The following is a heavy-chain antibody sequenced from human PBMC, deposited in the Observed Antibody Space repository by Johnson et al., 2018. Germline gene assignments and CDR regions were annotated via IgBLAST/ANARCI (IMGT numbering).Heavy chain of an antibody. CDR1: GFTFSSYG. J-gene: IGHJ3*01. CDR2: ISYDGSNK. D-gene: IGHD3-16*01. V-gene: IGHV3-30*03. Sequence: QVQLVESGGGVVQPGRSLRLSCAASGFTFSSYGMHWVRQAPGTGLEWVAVISYDGSNKYYADSVKGGFTISRDNSKNTLYLKMNSLRAEDTAVYYCAGGRFWGKSSDAFDVWGQGTMVTVSS. CDR3: AGGRFWGKSSDAFDV.